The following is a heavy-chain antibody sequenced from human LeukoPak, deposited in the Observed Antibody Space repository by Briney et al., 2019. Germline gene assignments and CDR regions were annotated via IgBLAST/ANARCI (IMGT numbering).Heavy chain of an antibody. CDR3: ARDHDSYGYPNFDY. V-gene: IGHV4-39*07. CDR1: GGSISSSSYY. D-gene: IGHD5-18*01. J-gene: IGHJ4*02. CDR2: IYYSGST. Sequence: TPSETLSLTCTVSGGSISSSSYYWGWIRQPPGKGLEWIGSIYYSGSTYYNPSLKSRVTISVDTSKNQFSLKLSSVTAADTAVYYCARDHDSYGYPNFDYWGQGTLVTVSS.